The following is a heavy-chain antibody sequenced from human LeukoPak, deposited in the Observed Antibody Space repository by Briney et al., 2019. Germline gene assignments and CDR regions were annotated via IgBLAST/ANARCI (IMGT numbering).Heavy chain of an antibody. V-gene: IGHV3-30*04. J-gene: IGHJ5*02. Sequence: PGGSLRLSCAASGFTFSSYAMHWVRQAPGKGLEWVAVISYDGSNKYYADSVKGRFTISRDNSKNTLYLQMNSLRAEDTAVYYCAGESGYCSGGSCYSESWFDPWGQGTLVTVSS. CDR3: AGESGYCSGGSCYSESWFDP. CDR2: ISYDGSNK. CDR1: GFTFSSYA. D-gene: IGHD2-15*01.